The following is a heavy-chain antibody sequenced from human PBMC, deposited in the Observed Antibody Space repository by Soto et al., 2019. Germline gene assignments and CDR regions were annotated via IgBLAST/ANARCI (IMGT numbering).Heavy chain of an antibody. D-gene: IGHD2-2*02. V-gene: IGHV1-69*13. CDR3: ARDPLYCSSTSCYIWFDP. J-gene: IGHJ5*02. CDR1: GCTFSSYA. CDR2: IIPIFGTA. Sequence: ASVKVSCKASGCTFSSYAISWVRQAPGQGLEWMGGIIPIFGTANYAQKFQGRVTITADESTSTAYMELSSLRSEDTAVYYCARDPLYCSSTSCYIWFDPWGQGTLVTVSS.